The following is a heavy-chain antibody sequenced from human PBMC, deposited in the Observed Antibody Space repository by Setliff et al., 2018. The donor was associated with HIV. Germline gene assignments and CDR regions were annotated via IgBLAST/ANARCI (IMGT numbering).Heavy chain of an antibody. CDR3: ARTHSGYFPYYFDY. CDR2: IFHSGST. CDR1: GFSISSYS. V-gene: IGHV4-34*12. J-gene: IGHJ4*02. Sequence: PSETLSLTCAVSGFSISSYSWSWIRQPPGKGLEWIGQIFHSGSTNYNPSLKSRVTISVDKSRNQFSLKLSSVTAADTAVYYCARTHSGYFPYYFDYWGQGTLVTVSS. D-gene: IGHD3-22*01.